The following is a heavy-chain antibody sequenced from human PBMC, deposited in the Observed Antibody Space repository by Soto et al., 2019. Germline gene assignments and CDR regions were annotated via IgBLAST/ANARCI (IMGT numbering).Heavy chain of an antibody. CDR3: AKVEGGGDHPYHAELYYYYYYYMDV. D-gene: IGHD2-21*01. CDR2: ISGSGGST. Sequence: GGSLRLSCAASGFTFSSYAMSWVRQAPGKGLEWVSAISGSGGSTYYADSMKGRFTISRDNSKNTLYLQMNSLRAEDTAVYYCAKVEGGGDHPYHAELYYYYYYYMDVWGKGTTVTVSS. CDR1: GFTFSSYA. J-gene: IGHJ6*03. V-gene: IGHV3-23*01.